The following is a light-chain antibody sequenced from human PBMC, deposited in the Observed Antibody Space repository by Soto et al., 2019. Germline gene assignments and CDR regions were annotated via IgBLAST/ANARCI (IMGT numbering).Light chain of an antibody. CDR1: SSDVGGYNY. V-gene: IGLV2-8*01. CDR2: EAS. CDR3: SSFAGNNNLV. Sequence: QSVLTQPPSASGSPGQSVTISCTGTSSDVGGYNYVSWYQQHPGKAPKLMISEASKRPSGVPDRFSGSKSGNTASLTVSGLQAEDEADYYCSSFAGNNNLVFGGGTQLTVL. J-gene: IGLJ2*01.